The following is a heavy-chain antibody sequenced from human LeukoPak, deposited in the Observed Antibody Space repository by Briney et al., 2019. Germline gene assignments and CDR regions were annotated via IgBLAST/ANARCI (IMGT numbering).Heavy chain of an antibody. CDR3: ARGSSSSWYIYFQH. CDR2: ISVSSTT. V-gene: IGHV3-23*01. CDR1: GFAFNSDA. J-gene: IGHJ1*01. Sequence: GGSLRLSCAAAGFAFNSDALTWVRQAPGGGLDWVSWISVSSTTYYLDSVTGRFTISRDNSNSALFLQMNSLRAEDTAVYYCARGSSSSWYIYFQHWGQGTLVTVSS. D-gene: IGHD6-13*01.